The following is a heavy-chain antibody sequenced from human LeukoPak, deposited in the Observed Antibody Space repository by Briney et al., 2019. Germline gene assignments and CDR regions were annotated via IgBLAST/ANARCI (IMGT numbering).Heavy chain of an antibody. V-gene: IGHV3-23*01. CDR2: ISSSGVST. CDR1: GFTFSSYA. CDR3: AKTFSIFGVVITYYFDY. D-gene: IGHD3-3*01. J-gene: IGHJ4*02. Sequence: PGGSLRLSCAASGFTFSSYAMSWVRQAPGKGLEWVSTISSSGVSTYHADSVKGRFTISRDNSKNTLYLQVNGLRAEDTAVYYCAKTFSIFGVVITYYFDYWGQGTLVTVSS.